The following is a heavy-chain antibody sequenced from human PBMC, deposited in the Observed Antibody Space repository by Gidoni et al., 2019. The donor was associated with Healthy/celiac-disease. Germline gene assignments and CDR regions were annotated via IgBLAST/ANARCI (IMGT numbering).Heavy chain of an antibody. CDR3: ARVFTIFGVVIIGGFDY. CDR2: IKQDGSEK. D-gene: IGHD3-3*01. CDR1: FSSYW. Sequence: FSSYWMSWVRQAPGKGLEWVANIKQDGSEKYYVDSVKGRFTISRDNAKNSLYLQMNSLRAEDTAVYYCARVFTIFGVVIIGGFDYWGQGTLVTVSS. V-gene: IGHV3-7*01. J-gene: IGHJ4*02.